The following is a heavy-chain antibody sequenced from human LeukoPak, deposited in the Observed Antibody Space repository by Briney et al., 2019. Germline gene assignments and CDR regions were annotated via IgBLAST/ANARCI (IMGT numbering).Heavy chain of an antibody. Sequence: PGESLKISCKGSGYSFTSYWIGWVRQMPGKGLEWMGIIYPGDSDTRYCPSFQGQVTISADKSISTAYLQWSSLKASDTAMYYCASQSALTVPGSSPLDYWGQGTLVTVSS. D-gene: IGHD1-14*01. CDR2: IYPGDSDT. CDR3: ASQSALTVPGSSPLDY. J-gene: IGHJ4*02. CDR1: GYSFTSYW. V-gene: IGHV5-51*01.